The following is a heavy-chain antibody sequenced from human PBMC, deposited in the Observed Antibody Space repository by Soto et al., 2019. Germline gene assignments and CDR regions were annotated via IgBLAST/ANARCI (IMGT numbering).Heavy chain of an antibody. CDR2: INSDGSST. V-gene: IGHV3-74*01. Sequence: GESLRLSCAASGFTFSSYWMHWVRQAPGKGLVWVSRINSDGSSTSYADSVKGRFTISRDNAKNTLYLQMNSLRAEDTAVYYCARVGWDCSGGSCYEGFDYWGQGTLVTVSS. J-gene: IGHJ4*02. CDR1: GFTFSSYW. CDR3: ARVGWDCSGGSCYEGFDY. D-gene: IGHD2-15*01.